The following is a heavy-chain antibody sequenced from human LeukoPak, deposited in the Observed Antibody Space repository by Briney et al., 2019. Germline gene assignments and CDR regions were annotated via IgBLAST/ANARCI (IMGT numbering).Heavy chain of an antibody. D-gene: IGHD3-3*01. J-gene: IGHJ4*02. CDR3: AKGSYYDFWSGYYSDY. CDR1: GFTFSSYA. Sequence: PGGSLRLSCAASGFTFSSYAMSWVRQAPGKGLEWVSAISGSGGSTYYADSVKGRFTISRDNSKNTLYLQMSSLRAEDTAVYYCAKGSYYDFWSGYYSDYWGQGTLVTVSS. V-gene: IGHV3-23*01. CDR2: ISGSGGST.